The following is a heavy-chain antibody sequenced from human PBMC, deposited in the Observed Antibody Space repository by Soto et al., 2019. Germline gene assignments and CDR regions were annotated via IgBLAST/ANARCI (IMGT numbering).Heavy chain of an antibody. CDR2: IIPIFGTA. D-gene: IGHD6-19*01. V-gene: IGHV1-69*01. J-gene: IGHJ6*02. CDR1: GGTFSSYA. CDR3: ARSLQEYSSGGYGARYYGMDV. Sequence: QVQLVQSGAEVKKPGSSVEVSCKASGGTFSSYAISWVRQAPGQGLEWMGGIIPIFGTANYAQKFQGRVTITADESTSTAYMELSSLRSEDTAVYYCARSLQEYSSGGYGARYYGMDVWGQGTTVTVSS.